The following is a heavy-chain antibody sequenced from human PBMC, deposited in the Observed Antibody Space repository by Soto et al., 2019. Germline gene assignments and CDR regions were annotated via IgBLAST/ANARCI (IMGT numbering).Heavy chain of an antibody. CDR2: IDPSDSYT. CDR3: ASSPRGYCSSTSCRELGNYYGMDV. J-gene: IGHJ6*02. V-gene: IGHV5-10-1*01. CDR1: GYSFTSYW. Sequence: GDSLKISCKGSGYSFTSYWISWVRQMPGKGLEWMGRIDPSDSYTNYSPSFQGHVTISADKSISTAYLQWSSLKASDTAMYYCASSPRGYCSSTSCRELGNYYGMDVWGQGTTVTVS. D-gene: IGHD2-2*01.